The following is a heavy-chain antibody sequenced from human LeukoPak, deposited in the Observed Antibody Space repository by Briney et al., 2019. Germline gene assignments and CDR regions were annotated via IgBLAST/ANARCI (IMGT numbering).Heavy chain of an antibody. CDR1: GYIFTDYW. J-gene: IGHJ2*01. CDR2: IHPGDSDT. CDR3: ARVVVVTATHWYFDL. D-gene: IGHD2-21*02. V-gene: IGHV5-51*01. Sequence: HGESLKISCQASGYIFTDYWIGWVRQVPGKGLDWMGLIHPGDSDTRYSPSFQGQVTISVDKSITTAYLQWSSLQASDTAIYFCARVVVVTATHWYFDLWGRGSLVTVFS.